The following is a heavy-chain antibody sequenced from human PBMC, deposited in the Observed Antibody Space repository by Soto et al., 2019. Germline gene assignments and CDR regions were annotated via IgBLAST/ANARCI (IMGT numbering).Heavy chain of an antibody. D-gene: IGHD5-12*01. V-gene: IGHV3-23*01. CDR1: GFTFSSYA. J-gene: IGHJ4*02. CDR2: LSGSGNGI. CDR3: ARGYSGHDY. Sequence: GGSLRLSCAASGFTFSSYAMVWVRQAPGKGLEWVSGLSGSGNGIYYAHSVKGRFTISRDNSKSTLYLQMNSLRAEDTALYYCARGYSGHDYWGQGAMVTVSS.